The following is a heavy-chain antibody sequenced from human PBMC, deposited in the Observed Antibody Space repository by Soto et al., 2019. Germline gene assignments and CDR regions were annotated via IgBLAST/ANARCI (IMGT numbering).Heavy chain of an antibody. CDR1: GLSLSNSGVG. D-gene: IGHD2-2*01. CDR3: AHRGCVSTSCIEYFDY. CDR2: IYWDDDK. Sequence: ITLKRPGPPLVNPKQPFTRPCTVSGLSLSNSGVGGGWIRQPPGKPLEWLPLIYWDDDKRYNPFLRSRLTITKDTSKKQVVLTMTNMDPVDTGTYYCAHRGCVSTSCIEYFDYWGQGTLVTVSS. J-gene: IGHJ4*02. V-gene: IGHV2-5*02.